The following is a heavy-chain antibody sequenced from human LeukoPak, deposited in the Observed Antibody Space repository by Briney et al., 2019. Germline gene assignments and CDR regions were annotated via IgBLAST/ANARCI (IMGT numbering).Heavy chain of an antibody. V-gene: IGHV3-53*01. CDR1: GFTVSSNY. D-gene: IGHD6-19*01. CDR3: TRDWLAVVPGDSFDI. Sequence: GGSLRLSCAASGFTVSSNYMSWVRQAPGKGLEWVSVIYSGGSTYYADSVKGRFTISRDNAKNSLYLQMNSLKTEDTAVYYCTRDWLAVVPGDSFDIWGQGTMVTVSS. J-gene: IGHJ3*02. CDR2: IYSGGST.